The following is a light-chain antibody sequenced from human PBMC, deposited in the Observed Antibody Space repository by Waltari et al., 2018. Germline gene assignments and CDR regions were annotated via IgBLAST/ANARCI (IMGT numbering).Light chain of an antibody. J-gene: IGLJ2*01. CDR3: SSYTSSSTLVL. V-gene: IGLV2-14*01. CDR1: SSDVGAYNY. CDR2: EVN. Sequence: QSALTQPASVSGSPGQSITISCTGTSSDVGAYNYVSWYQHHPDKAPKLMIYEVNNRPSGVSNRFSGSKSGNTASLTISGLQAEDEADYYCSSYTSSSTLVLFGGGTKLTVL.